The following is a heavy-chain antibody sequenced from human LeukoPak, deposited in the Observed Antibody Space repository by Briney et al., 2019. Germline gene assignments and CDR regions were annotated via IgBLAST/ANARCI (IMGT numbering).Heavy chain of an antibody. D-gene: IGHD3-22*01. Sequence: GGSLRLSCAASGFTFSSYSMNWVRQAPGKGLEWVSYISSSSSTIYYADSVKGRFTISRDNAKNSLYLQMNSLRAEDAAVYYCARSKYYYDSGGFPLWGQGTLVTVSS. CDR1: GFTFSSYS. V-gene: IGHV3-48*01. CDR2: ISSSSSTI. J-gene: IGHJ4*02. CDR3: ARSKYYYDSGGFPL.